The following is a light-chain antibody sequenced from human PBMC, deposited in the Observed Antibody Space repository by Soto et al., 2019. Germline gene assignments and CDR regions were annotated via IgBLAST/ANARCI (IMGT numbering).Light chain of an antibody. CDR3: HHCGMSPAT. CDR2: GAS. CDR1: QSISSSF. J-gene: IGKJ1*01. Sequence: DIVLNDSRGGLSLSPRQRATLSFSASQSISSSFLAWYQQKPGQAPRLLIYGASSRATGIPDRFSGSGSGTDFTLTISRLDREDFALYYCHHCGMSPATFGQGTKVDI. V-gene: IGKV3-20*01.